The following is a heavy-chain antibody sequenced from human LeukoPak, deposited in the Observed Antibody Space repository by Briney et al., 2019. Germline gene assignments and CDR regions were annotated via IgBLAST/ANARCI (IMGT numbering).Heavy chain of an antibody. CDR3: AKDESYGDYVSPGMDV. CDR1: GFTFSSYW. D-gene: IGHD4-17*01. CDR2: INSDGSST. V-gene: IGHV3-74*01. J-gene: IGHJ6*02. Sequence: GGSLRLSCAASGFTFSSYWMHWVRQAPGKGLVWVSRINSDGSSTSYADSVKGRFTISRDNAKNTLYLQMNSLRAEDTALYYCAKDESYGDYVSPGMDVWGQGTTVTVSS.